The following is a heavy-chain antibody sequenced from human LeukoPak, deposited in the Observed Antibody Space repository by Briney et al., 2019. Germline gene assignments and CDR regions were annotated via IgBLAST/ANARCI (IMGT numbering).Heavy chain of an antibody. Sequence: ASVKVSCKLSGYTLTELSMHWVRQAPGQGLEWLGWISAYNGNTNYAQKLQGRVTMTTDTSTSTAYMELRSLRSDDTAVYYCAREGKSSLVVLADINWFDPWGQGTLVTVSS. V-gene: IGHV1-18*01. CDR2: ISAYNGNT. CDR1: GYTLTELS. CDR3: AREGKSSLVVLADINWFDP. D-gene: IGHD3-22*01. J-gene: IGHJ5*02.